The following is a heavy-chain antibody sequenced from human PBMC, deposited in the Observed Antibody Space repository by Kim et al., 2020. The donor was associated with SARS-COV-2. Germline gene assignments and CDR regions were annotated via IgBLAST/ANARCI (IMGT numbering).Heavy chain of an antibody. CDR2: INPNSGVT. J-gene: IGHJ6*02. CDR1: GYTFTGYY. D-gene: IGHD2-2*01. CDR3: ASNSYCSSTSCYSHYYYGMDV. Sequence: ASVKVSCKASGYTFTGYYMHWVRQAPGQGLEWMGWINPNSGVTNYAQKFQGRVTMTRDTSISTAYMELSRLRSDDTAVYYCASNSYCSSTSCYSHYYYGMDVWGQGTTVTVSS. V-gene: IGHV1-2*02.